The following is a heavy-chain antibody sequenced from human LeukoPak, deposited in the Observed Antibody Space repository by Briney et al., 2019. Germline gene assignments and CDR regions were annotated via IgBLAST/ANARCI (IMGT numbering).Heavy chain of an antibody. CDR3: AKASSSSWYLFDY. CDR1: GFTFNTFN. V-gene: IGHV3-23*01. Sequence: GGSLGLSCAASGFTFNTFNMNWVRQAPGKGLEWVSTISGSGGSTYYADSVKGRFTISRDNSKNTLSLQMNSLRAEDTAVYYCAKASSSSWYLFDYWGQGTLVIVS. CDR2: ISGSGGST. J-gene: IGHJ4*02. D-gene: IGHD6-13*01.